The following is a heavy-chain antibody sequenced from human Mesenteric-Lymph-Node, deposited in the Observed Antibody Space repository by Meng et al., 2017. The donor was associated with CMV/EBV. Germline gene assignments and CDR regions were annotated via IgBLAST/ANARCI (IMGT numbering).Heavy chain of an antibody. CDR1: GGSISSYY. D-gene: IGHD3-9*01. V-gene: IGHV4-59*06. Sequence: SETLSLTCAVSGGSISSYYWSWIRQPPGKGLEWIGYIYYSGSTYYNPSLKSRVTISVDTSKNQFSLKLSSVTAADTAVYYCALDILTGYYIYWGQGTLVTVSS. CDR2: IYYSGST. J-gene: IGHJ4*02. CDR3: ALDILTGYYIY.